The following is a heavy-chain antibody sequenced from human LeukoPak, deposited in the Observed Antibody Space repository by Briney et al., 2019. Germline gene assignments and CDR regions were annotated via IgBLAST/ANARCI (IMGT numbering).Heavy chain of an antibody. CDR3: ARVSPIIVVVPAANIGFDP. Sequence: SETLSLTCTVSGGSISSYYWSWIRQPPGKGLEWIGYIYYSGSTNYNPSLKSRVTISVDTSKNQFSLKLSSVTAADTVVYYCARVSPIIVVVPAANIGFDPWGQGTLVTVSS. CDR2: IYYSGST. V-gene: IGHV4-59*01. D-gene: IGHD2-2*01. CDR1: GGSISSYY. J-gene: IGHJ5*02.